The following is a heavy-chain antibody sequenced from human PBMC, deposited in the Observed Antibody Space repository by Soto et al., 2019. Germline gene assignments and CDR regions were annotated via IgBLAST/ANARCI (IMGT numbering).Heavy chain of an antibody. Sequence: GASVKVSCKASGYSFIRNGVTWMRQAPGQGLEWMGWISAYNGNTKYAQKLQGRLTMTTDTSTNTAYMELRSLRSDDTAVYYCARDEPVVPAASRLDPWGQGTLVTVSS. CDR2: ISAYNGNT. V-gene: IGHV1-18*04. CDR3: ARDEPVVPAASRLDP. CDR1: GYSFIRNG. J-gene: IGHJ5*02. D-gene: IGHD2-2*01.